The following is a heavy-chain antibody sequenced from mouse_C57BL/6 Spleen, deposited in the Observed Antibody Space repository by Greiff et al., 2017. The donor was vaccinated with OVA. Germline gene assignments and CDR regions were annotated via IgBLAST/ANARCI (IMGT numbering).Heavy chain of an antibody. Sequence: VQLVESGAELMKPGASVKLSCKATGYTFTGYWIEWVKQRPGHGLEWIGEILPGSGSPNYNEKFKGKATFTADTSSNTAYMQLSSLTTEDSAIYYCARRGGYYYGSSYVYCDYWGQGTTLTVSS. D-gene: IGHD1-1*01. J-gene: IGHJ2*01. CDR3: ARRGGYYYGSSYVYCDY. CDR2: ILPGSGSP. CDR1: GYTFTGYW. V-gene: IGHV1-9*01.